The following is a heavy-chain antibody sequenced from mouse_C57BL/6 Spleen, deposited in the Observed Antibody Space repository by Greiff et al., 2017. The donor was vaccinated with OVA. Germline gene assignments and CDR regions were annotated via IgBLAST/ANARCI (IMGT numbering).Heavy chain of an antibody. CDR1: GYSFTDYN. CDR2: INPNYGTT. D-gene: IGHD2-4*01. V-gene: IGHV1-39*01. CDR3: ARGDDYRAMDY. Sequence: EVKLMESGPELVKPGASVKISCKASGYSFTDYNMNWVKQSNGKSLEWIGVINPNYGTTSYNQKFKGKATCTVDQSSSTAYMQLNSLTSEDSAVYYCARGDDYRAMDYWGQGTSVTVSS. J-gene: IGHJ4*01.